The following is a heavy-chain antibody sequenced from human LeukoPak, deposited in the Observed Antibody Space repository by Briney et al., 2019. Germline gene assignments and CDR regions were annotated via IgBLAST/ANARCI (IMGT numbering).Heavy chain of an antibody. CDR2: INHSGST. D-gene: IGHD3-22*01. J-gene: IGHJ4*02. CDR3: ARGLATYYYGSSRKYYFDY. V-gene: IGHV4-34*01. CDR1: GGSFSGYY. Sequence: SETLSLACAVYGGSFSGYYWSWIRQHPGKGLEWIGEINHSGSTNYNPSLKSRVTISVDTSKNQFSLKLSSVTAADTAVYYCARGLATYYYGSSRKYYFDYWGQGTLVTVSS.